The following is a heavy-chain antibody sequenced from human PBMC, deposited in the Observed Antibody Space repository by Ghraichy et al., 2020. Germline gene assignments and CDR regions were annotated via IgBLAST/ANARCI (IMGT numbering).Heavy chain of an antibody. Sequence: GESLNISCAASGFTFDDYTMHWVRQAPGKGLEWVSLISWDGGSTYYADSVKGRFTISRDNSKNSLYLQMNSLRTEDTALYYCAKAGGYSYVSQGMDVWGQGTTVTVSS. V-gene: IGHV3-43*01. J-gene: IGHJ6*02. CDR2: ISWDGGST. CDR1: GFTFDDYT. CDR3: AKAGGYSYVSQGMDV. D-gene: IGHD5-18*01.